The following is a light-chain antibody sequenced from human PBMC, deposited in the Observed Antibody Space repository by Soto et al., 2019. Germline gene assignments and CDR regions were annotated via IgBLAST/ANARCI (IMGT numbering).Light chain of an antibody. J-gene: IGKJ5*01. V-gene: IGKV3-15*01. CDR1: QSVSIH. CDR2: DTS. Sequence: VALGKSVDLGCRASQSVSIHLAWYQQKPGQAPRLLIYDTSTRATGIPARFSGSGSGTEFTLTFSSLQSEDFVVYSCQQYGKWLPSSFGQGTDWRL. CDR3: QQYGKWLPSS.